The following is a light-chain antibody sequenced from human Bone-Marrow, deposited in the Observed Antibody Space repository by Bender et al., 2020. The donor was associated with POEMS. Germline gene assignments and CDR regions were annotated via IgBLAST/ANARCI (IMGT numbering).Light chain of an antibody. Sequence: QSALTQPASVSGSPGQSITISCSGTSSDVGTYNYVSWYQQHPGKAPKLIIYQGSKRPSGVPDRFSGSKSGTSCTLDITGLQTGDEADYYCATWDTSLTAAVFGGGTKLTVL. V-gene: IGLV2-14*01. CDR2: QGS. CDR3: ATWDTSLTAAV. CDR1: SSDVGTYNY. J-gene: IGLJ3*02.